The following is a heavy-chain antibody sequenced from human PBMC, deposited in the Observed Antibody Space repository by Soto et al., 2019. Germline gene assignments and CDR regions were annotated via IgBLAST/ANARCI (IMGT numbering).Heavy chain of an antibody. V-gene: IGHV2-5*02. J-gene: IGHJ5*02. CDR2: IYWDDDK. D-gene: IGHD3-22*01. CDR3: APTYYYDSSGYYYVHP. CDR1: GFSLSTSGVG. Sequence: QITLKESGPTLVKPTQTLTLTCTFSGFSLSTSGVGVGWIRQPPGKALEWLALIYWDDDKRYSPSLKSRLTITTDTAKNQVVLTMTNMNPLDTATYYCAPTYYYDSSGYYYVHPWGQGTRVTASS.